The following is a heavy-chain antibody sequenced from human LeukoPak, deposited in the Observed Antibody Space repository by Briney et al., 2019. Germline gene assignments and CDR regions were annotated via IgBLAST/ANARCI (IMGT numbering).Heavy chain of an antibody. D-gene: IGHD3-16*01. J-gene: IGHJ3*02. Sequence: GASVKVSCKVSGYTLNELSMHWVRQAPGKGLEWMGGFDPEDGETIYAQKFQGRVTMTEDTSADTAYMELSSLRSGDTAVYYCATRGERSGAFDIWGQGTMVTVSS. CDR1: GYTLNELS. CDR2: FDPEDGET. CDR3: ATRGERSGAFDI. V-gene: IGHV1-24*01.